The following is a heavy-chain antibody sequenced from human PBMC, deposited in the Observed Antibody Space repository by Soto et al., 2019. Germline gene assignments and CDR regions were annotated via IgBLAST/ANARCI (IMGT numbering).Heavy chain of an antibody. D-gene: IGHD3-10*01. CDR3: ARGDRGGSGSPASYYYSGLDV. Sequence: DVQVLESGGDLVQPGGSLRLSCAASGFTFSSYAMSWVRQAPGKGLEWVSSVSAGGDMTYYSDSVKGRFNISRDNSNNALFLQMNSLRIEYTGLYYCARGDRGGSGSPASYYYSGLDVWGQGTTVTVS. CDR2: VSAGGDMT. CDR1: GFTFSSYA. J-gene: IGHJ6*02. V-gene: IGHV3-23*01.